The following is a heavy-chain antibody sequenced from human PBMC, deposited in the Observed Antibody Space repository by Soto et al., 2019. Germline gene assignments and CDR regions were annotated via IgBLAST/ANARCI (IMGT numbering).Heavy chain of an antibody. D-gene: IGHD2-2*01. CDR2: IYYSGST. Sequence: SETLSLTCTVSGGSISSYYWSWIRQPPGKGLEWIGYIYYSGSTNYNPSLKSRVTISVDTSKNQFSLKLSSVTAADTAVYYCTRVPGYCSSTSCYYWFDPWGQGTLVTVSS. J-gene: IGHJ5*02. CDR3: TRVPGYCSSTSCYYWFDP. CDR1: GGSISSYY. V-gene: IGHV4-59*01.